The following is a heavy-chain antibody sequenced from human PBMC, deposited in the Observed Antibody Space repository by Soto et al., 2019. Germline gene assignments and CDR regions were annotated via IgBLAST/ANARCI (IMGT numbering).Heavy chain of an antibody. D-gene: IGHD3-22*01. J-gene: IGHJ4*02. CDR2: IYYSGST. CDR3: ARVLPYYDSSGYSPETYDFDY. Sequence: SETLSLTCTVSGGSISSGGYSWSWIRQHPGKGLEWIGYIYYSGSTYYNPSLKSRVTISVDTSKNQFSLKLSSVTAADPAVYYCARVLPYYDSSGYSPETYDFDYSGQGTLVTVSS. CDR1: GGSISSGGYS. V-gene: IGHV4-31*03.